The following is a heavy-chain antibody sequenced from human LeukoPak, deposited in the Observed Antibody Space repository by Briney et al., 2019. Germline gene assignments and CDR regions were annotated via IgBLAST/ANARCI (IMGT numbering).Heavy chain of an antibody. CDR1: GGSFSGYY. D-gene: IGHD1-26*01. V-gene: IGHV4-34*01. CDR2: INHSGST. Sequence: PSETLSLTCAVYGGSFSGYYWSWIRQPPGKGLEWIGEINHSGSTNYNPSLKSRVTISVDTSKNQFSLKLSSVTAADTAVYYCAREVGAESYRGQGTLVTVSS. CDR3: AREVGAESY. J-gene: IGHJ4*02.